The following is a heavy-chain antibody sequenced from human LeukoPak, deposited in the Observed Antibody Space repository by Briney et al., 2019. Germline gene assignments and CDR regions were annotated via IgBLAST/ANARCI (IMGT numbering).Heavy chain of an antibody. CDR1: GYTFTSYY. Sequence: ASVKVSCKASGYTFTSYYMHWVRQAPGQGLEWMGIINPSGGGTSYAQKFQGRVTMTRDTSTSTVYMELSSLRSEDTAVYYCARDKSDYVWGSYRRNWFDPWGQGTLVTVSS. CDR2: INPSGGGT. V-gene: IGHV1-46*01. J-gene: IGHJ5*02. CDR3: ARDKSDYVWGSYRRNWFDP. D-gene: IGHD3-16*02.